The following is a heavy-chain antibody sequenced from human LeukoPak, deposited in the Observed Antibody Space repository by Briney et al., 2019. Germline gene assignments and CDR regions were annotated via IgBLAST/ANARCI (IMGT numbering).Heavy chain of an antibody. CDR1: GGTFSSYA. J-gene: IGHJ4*02. CDR2: IIPIFGTA. Sequence: SVKVSCKASGGTFSSYAISWVRQAPGQGLEWMGGIIPIFGTANYAQKFQGRVTITADESTSTAYMELSSLRSEDTAVYYCARGTAAVNFLFDYWGQGTLVTVSS. D-gene: IGHD6-13*01. V-gene: IGHV1-69*01. CDR3: ARGTAAVNFLFDY.